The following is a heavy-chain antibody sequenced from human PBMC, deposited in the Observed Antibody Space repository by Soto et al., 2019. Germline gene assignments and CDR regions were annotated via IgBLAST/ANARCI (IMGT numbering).Heavy chain of an antibody. CDR1: GYIFISYY. V-gene: IGHV1-46*01. D-gene: IGHD2-21*02. Sequence: QVQLVQSGAEVKKPGASVKVSCKASGYIFISYYIHWVRQAPGQGLEWMGIINPGGGSTSYAEKSQGSVTMTRDTSTSRVYRELSSPRTEDTAVYYCARLYFAGDWSIIPGDYYYGMDVWGQGPTVTVSS. J-gene: IGHJ6*02. CDR3: ARLYFAGDWSIIPGDYYYGMDV. CDR2: INPGGGST.